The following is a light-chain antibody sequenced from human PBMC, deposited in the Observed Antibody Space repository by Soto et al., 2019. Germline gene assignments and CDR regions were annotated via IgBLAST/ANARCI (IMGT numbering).Light chain of an antibody. CDR3: CSYAGSSTFV. Sequence: QSVLTQPASVSGSPGQSITISGTGTSNDVGSYNLVSWYQQHPGKAPKLMIYEGSKRPSGVSNRFSGSKSDNTASLTISGLQAEDEADYYCCSYAGSSTFVFGGGTKLTVL. J-gene: IGLJ2*01. CDR1: SNDVGSYNL. V-gene: IGLV2-23*03. CDR2: EGS.